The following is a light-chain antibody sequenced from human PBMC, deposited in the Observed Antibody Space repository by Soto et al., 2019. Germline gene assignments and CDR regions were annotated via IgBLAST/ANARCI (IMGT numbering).Light chain of an antibody. CDR2: SNN. Sequence: QSVLTQPPSASGTPGQRVTLSCSGSSSNIGSNTVNWYQQLPGTAPKLLIYSNNQRPSGVPDRFSGSKSGTSASLAISGLQSEDEADFYCAAWDDSLNVPVYVFGTGTKLTVL. CDR1: SSNIGSNT. CDR3: AAWDDSLNVPVYV. J-gene: IGLJ1*01. V-gene: IGLV1-44*01.